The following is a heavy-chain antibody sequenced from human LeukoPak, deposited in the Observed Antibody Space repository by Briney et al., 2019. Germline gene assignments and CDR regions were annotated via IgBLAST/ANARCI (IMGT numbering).Heavy chain of an antibody. CDR1: GFTFSSYA. CDR3: AKGTTVFGVVITLFDN. J-gene: IGHJ4*02. D-gene: IGHD3-3*01. CDR2: ISGSGGST. Sequence: GGSLRLSCAASGFTFSSYAMSWVRQAPGKGLEWVSAISGSGGSTYYADSVKGRFTISRDNSKNTLYLQMNSLRAEDTAVYYCAKGTTVFGVVITLFDNWGQGTLVTVSS. V-gene: IGHV3-23*01.